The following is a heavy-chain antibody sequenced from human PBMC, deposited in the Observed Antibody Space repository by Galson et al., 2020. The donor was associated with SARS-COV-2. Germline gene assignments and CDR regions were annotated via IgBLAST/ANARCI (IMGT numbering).Heavy chain of an antibody. CDR3: ARSASSPDYYYYYYMVV. CDR1: GGSVSSGSYY. J-gene: IGHJ6*03. D-gene: IGHD2-15*01. V-gene: IGHV4-61*01. CDR2: IYYSGST. Sequence: SETLSLTCTVSGGSVSSGSYYWRWIRQPPGKGLEWIGYIYYSGSTNYNPSLKSRVTISVDTSKNQFSLKLSSVTAAATAVYYCARSASSPDYYYYYYMVVLGKGTSVTVSS.